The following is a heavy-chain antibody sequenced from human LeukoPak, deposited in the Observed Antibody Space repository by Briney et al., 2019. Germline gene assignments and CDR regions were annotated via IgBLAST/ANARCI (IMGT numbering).Heavy chain of an antibody. CDR1: GFTFKSFS. CDR3: ARRPITIFGVAHNMDV. V-gene: IGHV3-48*01. J-gene: IGHJ6*03. D-gene: IGHD3-3*01. CDR2: ISSNSGIK. Sequence: GGSLRLSCGGSGFTFKSFSMHWVRQAPGKGLEWVSDISSNSGIKSYADSVKGRFTISRDNAKNSLYLQMNSLRAEDTAVYYCARRPITIFGVAHNMDVWGKGTTVTVSS.